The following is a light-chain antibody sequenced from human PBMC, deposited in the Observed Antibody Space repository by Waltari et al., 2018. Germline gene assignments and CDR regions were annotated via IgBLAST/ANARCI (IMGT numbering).Light chain of an antibody. V-gene: IGKV3-15*01. CDR3: QQYHNWPFS. Sequence: EIVMTQSPATLSVSPGERATLSCRASESIRNNLAWYQQKPGQAPRLLIYGASNRATGMPARFSGSGSGTGFTLTISSLQSEEFAVYYCQQYHNWPFSFGGGTKVEIK. CDR2: GAS. CDR1: ESIRNN. J-gene: IGKJ4*01.